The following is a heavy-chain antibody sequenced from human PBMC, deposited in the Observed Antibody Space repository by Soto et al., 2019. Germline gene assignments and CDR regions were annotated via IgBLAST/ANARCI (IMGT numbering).Heavy chain of an antibody. CDR1: GCSVSSYY. Sequence: PSETLYLTCTVSGCSVSSYYWSWIRQPPGKGLEWIGYIYYSGSTNYNPSLKSRVTISVDTSKNQFSLKLGSVTAADTAVYYCARRSSSWYFDYWGQGTLVTVSS. V-gene: IGHV4-59*02. D-gene: IGHD6-13*01. CDR3: ARRSSSWYFDY. CDR2: IYYSGST. J-gene: IGHJ4*02.